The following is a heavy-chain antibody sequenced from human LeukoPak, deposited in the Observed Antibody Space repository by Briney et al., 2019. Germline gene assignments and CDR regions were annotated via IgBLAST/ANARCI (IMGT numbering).Heavy chain of an antibody. D-gene: IGHD7-27*01. V-gene: IGHV3-9*01. CDR2: ISWNGGSI. Sequence: GGSLRLSCAASGFTFDDYAMHWVRQAPGKGLEWVSGISWNGGSIVSADSMRGRFTISRDNAKNFLYLQMNSLRAEDTALYYCAKDSGNWGGNHFDYWGQGTLVTVSS. CDR1: GFTFDDYA. J-gene: IGHJ4*02. CDR3: AKDSGNWGGNHFDY.